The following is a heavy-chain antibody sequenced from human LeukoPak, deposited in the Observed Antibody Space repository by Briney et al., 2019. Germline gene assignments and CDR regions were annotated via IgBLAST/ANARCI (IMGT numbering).Heavy chain of an antibody. J-gene: IGHJ4*02. CDR1: GFTFSSYG. V-gene: IGHV3-30*02. CDR3: ARDFSLLPRTLLT. CDR2: IRYDGSNK. D-gene: IGHD3-10*01. Sequence: PGGSLRLSCAASGFTFSSYGTHWVRQAPGKGLEWVAFIRYDGSNKYYADSVKGRFTISRDNSKNTLYLQMNSLRAEDTAVYYCARDFSLLPRTLLTWGQGTLVTVSS.